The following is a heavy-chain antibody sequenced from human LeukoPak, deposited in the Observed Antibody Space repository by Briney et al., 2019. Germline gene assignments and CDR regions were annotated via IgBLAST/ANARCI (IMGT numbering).Heavy chain of an antibody. Sequence: SSQTLSLTCAVSGGSISSGGYSWSWIRQPPGKGLEWIGYIYHSGSTYYNPSLKSRVTISVDRSKNQFSLKLSSVTAADTAVYYCARVGPRDILSPFDYWGQGTLVTVSS. V-gene: IGHV4-30-2*01. D-gene: IGHD3-9*01. CDR2: IYHSGST. J-gene: IGHJ4*02. CDR3: ARVGPRDILSPFDY. CDR1: GGSISSGGYS.